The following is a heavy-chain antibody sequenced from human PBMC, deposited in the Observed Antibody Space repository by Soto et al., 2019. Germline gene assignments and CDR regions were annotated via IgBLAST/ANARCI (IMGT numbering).Heavy chain of an antibody. Sequence: QLQLQESGSGLVKPSQTLSLTCSVSGGSISGSAYSWSWIRQPPGRGLEWIGYIYHSGSTYYNPSRQSRVTISADRSKNQFCLTLSSVAAADTAVYYCARGGLWFVESWGQGTLVTVSS. V-gene: IGHV4-30-2*01. CDR3: ARGGLWFVES. CDR2: IYHSGST. J-gene: IGHJ5*02. CDR1: GGSISGSAYS. D-gene: IGHD3-10*01.